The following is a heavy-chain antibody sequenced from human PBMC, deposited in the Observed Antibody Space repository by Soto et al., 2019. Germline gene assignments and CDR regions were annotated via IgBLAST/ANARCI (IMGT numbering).Heavy chain of an antibody. V-gene: IGHV3-23*01. CDR1: GFTFSDYA. CDR3: AKFPVGLVPTAIGGKRYYFDY. J-gene: IGHJ4*02. D-gene: IGHD2-2*02. CDR2: ISGSGGNT. Sequence: PGGSLRLSCAASGFTFSDYAMNWVRQAPGKGLEWVSAISGSGGNTYSADSVKGRFTISRDNSENTLFLQMNSLRAEDTAVYYCAKFPVGLVPTAIGGKRYYFDYWGQGTLVTVSS.